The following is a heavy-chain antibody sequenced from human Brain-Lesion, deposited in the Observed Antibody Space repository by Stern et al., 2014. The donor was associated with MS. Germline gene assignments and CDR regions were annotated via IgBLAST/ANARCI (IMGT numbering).Heavy chain of an antibody. J-gene: IGHJ5*01. CDR1: GFTFCNYW. Sequence: VQLVQSGGGFVQPGGSLRLSCAASGFTFCNYWMHWVRQAPGKGLVWVSRVNNDGRRTSYADSVKGRFTMSRDNAKNTLYLQMNSLRVEDTAIYYCARGERWFDSWGQGTLVTVSS. CDR3: ARGERWFDS. CDR2: VNNDGRRT. V-gene: IGHV3-74*02. D-gene: IGHD3-10*01.